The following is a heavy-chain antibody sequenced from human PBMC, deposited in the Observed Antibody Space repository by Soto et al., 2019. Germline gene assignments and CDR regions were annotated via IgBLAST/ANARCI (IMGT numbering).Heavy chain of an antibody. J-gene: IGHJ3*02. Sequence: SETRSVTCPGCGDAMSSSRCHGGCIRQPPGKGLEWIASIKYSGTTFYNPSLKSRVTLSVDTSKNQFALKLSSVTAAETAVYYCARHGITGSYYDAFDIWGQGTMVT. CDR2: IKYSGTT. CDR3: ARHGITGSYYDAFDI. V-gene: IGHV4-39*01. D-gene: IGHD1-26*01. CDR1: GDAMSSSRCH.